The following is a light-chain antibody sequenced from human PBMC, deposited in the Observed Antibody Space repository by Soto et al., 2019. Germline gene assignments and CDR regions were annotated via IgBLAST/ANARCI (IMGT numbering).Light chain of an antibody. CDR2: AAS. CDR1: QSISSY. J-gene: IGKJ2*01. V-gene: IGKV1-39*01. Sequence: DIQMTQSPSSLSASVGDRVTITCRASQSISSYLNWYQHKPGKAPKLLIYAASSLQSGVPSRFSGSESGTDFTLTISRLQPEDFSTYYCQQSYTTPHFGQGTKLEIK. CDR3: QQSYTTPH.